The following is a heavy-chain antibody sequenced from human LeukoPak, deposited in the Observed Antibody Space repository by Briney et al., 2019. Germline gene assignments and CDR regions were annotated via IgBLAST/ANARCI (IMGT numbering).Heavy chain of an antibody. D-gene: IGHD4-17*01. Sequence: GESLQISCKGSGYSFTSYWIGWVRQMPGKGLEWMGIIYPGDSDTRYSPSFQGQVTISADKSISTAYLQWSSLKASDTAMYYCARHPGYGDYDKYNWFDPWGQGTLVTVSS. CDR1: GYSFTSYW. V-gene: IGHV5-51*01. J-gene: IGHJ5*02. CDR3: ARHPGYGDYDKYNWFDP. CDR2: IYPGDSDT.